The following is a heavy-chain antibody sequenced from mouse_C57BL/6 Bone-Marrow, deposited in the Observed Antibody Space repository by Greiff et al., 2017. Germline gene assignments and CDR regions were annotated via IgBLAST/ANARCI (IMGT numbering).Heavy chain of an antibody. CDR1: GFSLTSYG. CDR2: IWRGGST. J-gene: IGHJ4*01. CDR3: AKETVVASYYAMDY. Sequence: VQLQESGPGLVQPSQSLSITCTVSGFSLTSYGVHWVRQSPGKGLEWLGVIWRGGSTDYNAAFMSRLSITKDNSKSQVFFKMNSLQADDTAIYYCAKETVVASYYAMDYWGQGTSVTVSS. V-gene: IGHV2-5*01. D-gene: IGHD1-1*01.